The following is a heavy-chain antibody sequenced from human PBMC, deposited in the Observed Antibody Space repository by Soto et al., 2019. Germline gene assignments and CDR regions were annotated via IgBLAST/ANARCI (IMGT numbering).Heavy chain of an antibody. CDR1: GFTFSSYA. CDR2: ISYDGSNK. D-gene: IGHD2-15*01. CDR3: ARDGGTLDY. J-gene: IGHJ4*02. Sequence: GGSLRLSCAASGFTFSSYAMHWVRQAPGEGLEWVAVISYDGSNKYYADSVKGRFTISRDNSKNTLYLQMNSLRAEDTAVYYCARDGGTLDYWGQGTLVTVSS. V-gene: IGHV3-30-3*01.